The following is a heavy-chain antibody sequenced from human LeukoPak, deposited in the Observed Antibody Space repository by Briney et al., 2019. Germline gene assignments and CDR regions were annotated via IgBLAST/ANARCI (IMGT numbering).Heavy chain of an antibody. D-gene: IGHD2-2*02. CDR2: ISGSGGST. J-gene: IGHJ4*02. V-gene: IGHV3-23*01. CDR1: GFTFSSYA. Sequence: GGSLRLSCAASGFTFSSYAMSWVRQAPGKGLEWVSAISGSGGSTYYADSVKGRFTISRDNSKNTLYLQMNSLRAEDTAVYYCAKAVGRYCSSTSCYTFDYWGQGTLVTVSS. CDR3: AKAVGRYCSSTSCYTFDY.